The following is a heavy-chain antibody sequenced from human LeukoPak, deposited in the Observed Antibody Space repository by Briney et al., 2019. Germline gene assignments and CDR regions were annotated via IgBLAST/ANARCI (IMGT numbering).Heavy chain of an antibody. D-gene: IGHD3-10*01. Sequence: ASVKLSCKASRYTFTGYYMHWVRRAPGQGLEWMGWINPNSGGTNYAQKFQGRVTMTRDTSISTAYMELSRLRSDDTAVYYCARPAYGSGSPRYQFDYWGQGTLVTVSS. CDR1: RYTFTGYY. CDR2: INPNSGGT. CDR3: ARPAYGSGSPRYQFDY. V-gene: IGHV1-2*02. J-gene: IGHJ4*02.